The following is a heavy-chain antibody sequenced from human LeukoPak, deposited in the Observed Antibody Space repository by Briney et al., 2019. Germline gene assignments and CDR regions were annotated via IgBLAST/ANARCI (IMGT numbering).Heavy chain of an antibody. CDR2: IHPGDSHT. V-gene: IGHV5-51*01. Sequence: PGESLKISCEGSGYTFTKYWIGWVRQMPGKGLEWMGIIHPGDSHTWYSPSFQGQVTISADKSISTAYLQWSSLKASDTAMHYCARQYCSGGSCCTLDPDAFDIWGQGTMVTVSS. J-gene: IGHJ3*02. D-gene: IGHD2-15*01. CDR3: ARQYCSGGSCCTLDPDAFDI. CDR1: GYTFTKYW.